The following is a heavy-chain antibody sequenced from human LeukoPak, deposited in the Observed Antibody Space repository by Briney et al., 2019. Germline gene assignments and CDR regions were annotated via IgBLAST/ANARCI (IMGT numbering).Heavy chain of an antibody. CDR1: GFTFRTYT. CDR3: ASAGAVTDSLVH. J-gene: IGHJ5*02. Sequence: GRSPRLSCAASGFTFRTYTMHWVRQAPGKGLEWVASISYDGYYKYYAESVKGPFIISRDNSKNTLYLQINSLRADDTAVYYCASAGAVTDSLVHWGEGTLVIVSS. V-gene: IGHV3-30-3*01. D-gene: IGHD4-23*01. CDR2: ISYDGYYK.